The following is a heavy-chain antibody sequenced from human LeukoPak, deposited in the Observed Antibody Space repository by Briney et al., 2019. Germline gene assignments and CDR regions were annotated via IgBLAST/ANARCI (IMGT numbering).Heavy chain of an antibody. D-gene: IGHD6-13*01. V-gene: IGHV4-59*08. J-gene: IGHJ1*01. CDR3: ARHGGYSSPYLH. Sequence: SETLSLTCIVSGGSMSGYFWSWIRQPPGKGLECMGYIYYSGTTNYNPSLKSRVTISVDTSKNQFSLWLSSVTAADTAVYYCARHGGYSSPYLHWGQGTLVTVSS. CDR2: IYYSGTT. CDR1: GGSMSGYF.